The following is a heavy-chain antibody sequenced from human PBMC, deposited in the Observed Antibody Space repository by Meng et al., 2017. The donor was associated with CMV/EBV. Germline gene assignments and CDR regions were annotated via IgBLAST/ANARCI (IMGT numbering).Heavy chain of an antibody. CDR1: GGSISSSSYY. D-gene: IGHD2-21*01. V-gene: IGHV4-39*07. Sequence: SETLSLTCTVSGGSISSSSYYWGWIRQPPGKGLEWIGSIYYSGSTYYNPSLKSRVTISVDTSKNQFSLKLSSVTAADTAVYYCARVSTAYCGGDCYPRYDYYFDCWGQGTLVTVSS. J-gene: IGHJ4*02. CDR2: IYYSGST. CDR3: ARVSTAYCGGDCYPRYDYYFDC.